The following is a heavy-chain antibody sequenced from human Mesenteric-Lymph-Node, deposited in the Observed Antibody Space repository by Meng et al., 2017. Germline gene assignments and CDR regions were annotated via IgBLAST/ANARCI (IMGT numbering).Heavy chain of an antibody. V-gene: IGHV4-34*01. CDR1: GGSFSGYY. CDR3: ARGLPYSSCWYGGYYYYGMDV. J-gene: IGHJ6*02. D-gene: IGHD6-19*01. Sequence: GSLRLSCAVYGGSFSGYYWSWIRQPPGKGLEWIGEINHSGSTNYNPYLKSRVTITVDTAKNQFSLKLSSVTAADTAVYYCARGLPYSSCWYGGYYYYGMDVWGQGTTVTVSS. CDR2: INHSGST.